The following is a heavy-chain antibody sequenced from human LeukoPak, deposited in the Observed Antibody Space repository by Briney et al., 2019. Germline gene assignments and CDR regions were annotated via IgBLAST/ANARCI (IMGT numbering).Heavy chain of an antibody. CDR3: ATSYPGDIVVVPAAHINWFDP. J-gene: IGHJ5*02. Sequence: SVKVSCKASGGTFSSYAISWVRQAPGQGLEWMGRIIPILGKAKYERKFQGRVTITAQKSTSRAYMEVSSLSSEATGVHYCATSYPGDIVVVPAAHINWFDPWGQGTLVTVSS. CDR1: GGTFSSYA. D-gene: IGHD2-2*01. CDR2: IIPILGKA. V-gene: IGHV1-69*04.